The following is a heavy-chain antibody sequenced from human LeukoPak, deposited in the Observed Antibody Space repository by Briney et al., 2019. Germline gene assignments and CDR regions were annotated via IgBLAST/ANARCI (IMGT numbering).Heavy chain of an antibody. V-gene: IGHV1-69*01. CDR3: ASSKLPDTYYYFDY. CDR1: GGTFISYA. J-gene: IGHJ4*02. Sequence: ASVKVSCKASGGTFISYAISWVRQAPGQGLEWMGGIIPIFGTANYAQKFQGRVTITADESTSTAYMELSSLRSEDTAVYYCASSKLPDTYYYFDYWGQGTLVTVSS. D-gene: IGHD1-14*01. CDR2: IIPIFGTA.